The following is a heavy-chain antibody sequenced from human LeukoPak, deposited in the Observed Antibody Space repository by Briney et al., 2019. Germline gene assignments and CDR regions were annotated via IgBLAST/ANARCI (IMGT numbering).Heavy chain of an antibody. J-gene: IGHJ4*02. Sequence: GGSLRLSCAASGFTVSSNCMSWVRQAPGKGLEWVSTISGSGGSTYYADPVKGRFTVSRDKSKNTQYLQMNSLRAEDTAVYYCAKASSMVRGAMTLFEYWGQGALVTVSS. D-gene: IGHD3-10*01. CDR3: AKASSMVRGAMTLFEY. CDR1: GFTVSSNC. V-gene: IGHV3-23*01. CDR2: ISGSGGST.